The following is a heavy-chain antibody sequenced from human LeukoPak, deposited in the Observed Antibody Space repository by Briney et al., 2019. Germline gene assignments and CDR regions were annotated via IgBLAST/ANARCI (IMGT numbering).Heavy chain of an antibody. D-gene: IGHD6-13*01. CDR2: IKQDGSEK. CDR3: AREISSWYRTEGRFDP. Sequence: GGSLRLSCAASGFTFSSYWMSWVRQAPGKGLEWVANIKQDGSEKYYLDSVRGRFTISRDNAKNSLYLQMNSLRVEDTAAYYCAREISSWYRTEGRFDPWGQGTLVTVSS. J-gene: IGHJ5*02. CDR1: GFTFSSYW. V-gene: IGHV3-7*01.